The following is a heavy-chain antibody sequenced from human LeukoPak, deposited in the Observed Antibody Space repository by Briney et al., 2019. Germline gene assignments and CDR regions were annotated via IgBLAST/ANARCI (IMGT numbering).Heavy chain of an antibody. J-gene: IGHJ6*02. Sequence: SETLSLTCTASGGSITSYYWSWIRQPAGKGLEWIGRIFPSGSTNYNPSLKSRVTMSVDTSKNQISLKLSSVTAADTAVYYCARDMMAIIGYYYLMDVWGQGTTVTVSS. CDR1: GGSITSYY. CDR2: IFPSGST. CDR3: ARDMMAIIGYYYLMDV. V-gene: IGHV4-4*07. D-gene: IGHD3-16*01.